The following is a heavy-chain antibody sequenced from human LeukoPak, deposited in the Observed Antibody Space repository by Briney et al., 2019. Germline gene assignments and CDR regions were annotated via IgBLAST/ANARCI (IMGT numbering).Heavy chain of an antibody. D-gene: IGHD1-26*01. CDR2: INPNSGGT. Sequence: ASVKVSCKASGYTFTGYHMHWVRQAPGQGLEWMGWINPNSGGTNYVQRFQGRVTMTRDTSISTANMELSRLISDDTAVYYCARDRGSYFSDAFDIWGQGTMVTVSS. V-gene: IGHV1-2*02. CDR3: ARDRGSYFSDAFDI. J-gene: IGHJ3*02. CDR1: GYTFTGYH.